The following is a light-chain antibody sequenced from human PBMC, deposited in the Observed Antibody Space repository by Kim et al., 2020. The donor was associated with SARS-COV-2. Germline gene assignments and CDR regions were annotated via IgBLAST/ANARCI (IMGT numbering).Light chain of an antibody. V-gene: IGKV3-11*01. CDR2: DAS. CDR1: QSVSIS. Sequence: SVSPVDRAALSGRASQSVSISLAWYQQKPGQAPRLLIFDASNRATDIPARFSGSGSGTDFTLTISSLEPEDFAVYFCQQRTNWRYSFGQETKLEIK. J-gene: IGKJ2*03. CDR3: QQRTNWRYS.